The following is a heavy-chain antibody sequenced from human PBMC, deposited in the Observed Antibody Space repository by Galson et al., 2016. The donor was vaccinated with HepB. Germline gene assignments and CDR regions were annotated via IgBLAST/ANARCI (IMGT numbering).Heavy chain of an antibody. CDR2: IYWNDDQ. CDR1: GFSLTTSGVG. J-gene: IGHJ4*02. Sequence: PALVKPTQTLTLTCTFSGFSLTTSGVGVGWIRQPPGKALEWLALIYWNDDQRNSPSLKSRLTILKDTSRNQVVLTMTNLDPVDTATYYCAHLVNWNPLSYFDYWGPGILVTVSS. D-gene: IGHD1-20*01. CDR3: AHLVNWNPLSYFDY. V-gene: IGHV2-5*01.